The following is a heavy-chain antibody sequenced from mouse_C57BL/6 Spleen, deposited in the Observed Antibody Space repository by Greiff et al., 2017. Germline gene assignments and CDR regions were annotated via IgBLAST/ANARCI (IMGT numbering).Heavy chain of an antibody. CDR2: IDPSDSYT. V-gene: IGHV1-50*01. Sequence: QVQLQQPGAELVKPGASVKLSCKASGYTFTSYWMQWVKQRPGQGLEWIGEIDPSDSYTNYNQKFKGKATLTVDTSSSTAYMQLSSLTSEDSAVYYCARGNYQDWYFDVWGTGTTVTVSS. CDR1: GYTFTSYW. J-gene: IGHJ1*03. CDR3: ARGNYQDWYFDV. D-gene: IGHD2-1*01.